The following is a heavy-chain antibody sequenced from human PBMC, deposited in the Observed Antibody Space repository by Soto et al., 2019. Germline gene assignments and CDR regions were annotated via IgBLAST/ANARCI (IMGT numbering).Heavy chain of an antibody. CDR2: VYYGGST. CDR3: AGEGALATFGVV. V-gene: IGHV4-59*01. D-gene: IGHD3-3*01. J-gene: IGHJ4*02. Sequence: QVQLQESGPGLVKSSETLSLTCTVSGDSIRSYYWTWIRQPPGRGLEWIGHVYYGGSTNYNPSLKSRVTISLDTSKNKFSLRLTSMTAADTAVYYCAGEGALATFGVVWGQGTRVTVSS. CDR1: GDSIRSYY.